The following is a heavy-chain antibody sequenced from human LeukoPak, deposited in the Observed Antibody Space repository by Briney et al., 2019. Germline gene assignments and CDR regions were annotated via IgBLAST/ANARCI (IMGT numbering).Heavy chain of an antibody. CDR3: ARGGNYYDTSPPFDY. CDR2: IYYSGST. V-gene: IGHV4-59*01. J-gene: IGHJ4*02. Sequence: SETLSLTCTVSGGSISSYYWSWIRQPPGKGLEWIGYIYYSGSTNYNPSLKSRVTISVDTSKNQFSLKLSSVTAADTAVYYCARGGNYYDTSPPFDYWGQGTLVTVAS. D-gene: IGHD3-22*01. CDR1: GGSISSYY.